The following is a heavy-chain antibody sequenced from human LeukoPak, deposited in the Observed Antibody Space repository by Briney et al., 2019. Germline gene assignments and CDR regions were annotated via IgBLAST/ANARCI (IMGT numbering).Heavy chain of an antibody. J-gene: IGHJ4*02. V-gene: IGHV3-21*04. Sequence: GGSLRLSCAASGFTFSSYNINWVRQAPGKGLEWVSFISSSSNYIYYADSVKGRFTISRDNSKNTLYLQMNSLRAEDTAVYYCAKDLIEGYGTDYFDYWGQGTLVTVSS. D-gene: IGHD1-14*01. CDR2: ISSSSNYI. CDR1: GFTFSSYN. CDR3: AKDLIEGYGTDYFDY.